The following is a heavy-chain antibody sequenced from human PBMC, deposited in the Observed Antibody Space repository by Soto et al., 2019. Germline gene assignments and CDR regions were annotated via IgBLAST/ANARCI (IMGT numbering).Heavy chain of an antibody. CDR2: ISGSGITT. V-gene: IGHV3-23*01. D-gene: IGHD3-10*01. Sequence: VQLLESGGGLVQPGGSLRLSCAASGFTFNNYAMNWVRQAPGRGLEWVSTISGSGITTYSADSVKGRFTISRDNSKNTLYLQMNSLRAEDTAVYYCAKYSSWSSSFFASWGQGTLVTVSS. CDR3: AKYSSWSSSFFAS. J-gene: IGHJ4*02. CDR1: GFTFNNYA.